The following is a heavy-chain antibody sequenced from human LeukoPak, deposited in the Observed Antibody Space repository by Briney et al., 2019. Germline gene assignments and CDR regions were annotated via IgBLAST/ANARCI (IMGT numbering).Heavy chain of an antibody. CDR2: IYSGGYT. CDR3: ARMGGFCSGGTCYSPYSYHMDV. CDR1: GFTGSYNI. J-gene: IGHJ6*03. D-gene: IGHD2-15*01. Sequence: GFLRPCSAASGFTGSYNIKSLVQPAPREGQGVASLIYSGGYTYYADSVKGRFTSSRDNSKNTLYLQIDNLRAEDMAVYYCARMGGFCSGGTCYSPYSYHMDVWGKGTTVTLSS. V-gene: IGHV3-53*05.